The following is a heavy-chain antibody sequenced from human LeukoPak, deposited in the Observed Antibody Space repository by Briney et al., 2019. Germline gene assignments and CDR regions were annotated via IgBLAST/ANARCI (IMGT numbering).Heavy chain of an antibody. CDR2: ISGSGGST. Sequence: GGSLRLSCAASGFTFSSYAMSGGRQAPGEVLEWGSAISGSGGSTYYAKSVNGRSNISKDNSNNTLYVQMNSMTDEDTAVYYCAKDYRQHSGLRENDAFDIWGQGTMVTVSS. CDR3: AKDYRQHSGLRENDAFDI. J-gene: IGHJ3*02. D-gene: IGHD6-19*01. V-gene: IGHV3-23*01. CDR1: GFTFSSYA.